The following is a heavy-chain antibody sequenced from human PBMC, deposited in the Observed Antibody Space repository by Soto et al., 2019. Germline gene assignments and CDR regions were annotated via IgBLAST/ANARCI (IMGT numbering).Heavy chain of an antibody. D-gene: IGHD2-15*01. CDR1: GGSFSGYY. Sequence: SETLSLTCAVYGGSFSGYYWSWIRQPPGKGLEWIGEINHSGSTNYNPSLKSRVTISVDTSKNQFSLKLSSVTAADTAVYYCASTDCSGGSCYSGDYYYGMDVWGQGTTVTVSS. V-gene: IGHV4-34*01. CDR2: INHSGST. CDR3: ASTDCSGGSCYSGDYYYGMDV. J-gene: IGHJ6*02.